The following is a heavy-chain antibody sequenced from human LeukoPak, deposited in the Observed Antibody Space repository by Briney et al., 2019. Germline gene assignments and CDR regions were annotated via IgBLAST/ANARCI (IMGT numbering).Heavy chain of an antibody. CDR3: AKDHIDY. V-gene: IGHV3-30*18. J-gene: IGHJ4*02. CDR2: ISYDGSNK. Sequence: AGGSLRLSCAASAFTFSSYGMHWDRQAPGKGLEWVAVISYDGSNKYYADSVKGRFTISRDNSKNTLYLQMNSLRAEDTAVYYCAKDHIDYWGQGTLVTVSS. CDR1: AFTFSSYG.